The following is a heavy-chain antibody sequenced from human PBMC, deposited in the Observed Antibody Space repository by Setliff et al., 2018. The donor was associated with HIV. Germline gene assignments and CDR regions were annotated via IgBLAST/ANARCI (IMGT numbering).Heavy chain of an antibody. CDR1: GGSFSGYS. V-gene: IGHV4-34*01. CDR2: INHSGST. Sequence: ETLSLTCAVCGGSFSGYSWGWIRQPPGKGLEWIGEINHSGSTNYNPSLKSRVTISVDTSKRQFSLNLTSVTAADTAVYYCARGPPAEDYYYYMDVWDKGTTVTV. J-gene: IGHJ6*03. CDR3: ARGPPAEDYYYYMDV.